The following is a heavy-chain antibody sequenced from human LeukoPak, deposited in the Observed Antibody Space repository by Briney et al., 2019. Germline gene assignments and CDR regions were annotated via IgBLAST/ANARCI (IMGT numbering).Heavy chain of an antibody. V-gene: IGHV3-23*03. J-gene: IGHJ4*02. Sequence: GGSLRLSCAASGFTFSSYAMSWVRQAPGKGLEWVSVIYSGGSTYYADSVKGRFTISRDNSKNTLYLQMNSLRAEDTALYYCAKDIGEYSSGWYSFDYWGQGTLVTVSS. CDR2: IYSGGST. D-gene: IGHD6-19*01. CDR1: GFTFSSYA. CDR3: AKDIGEYSSGWYSFDY.